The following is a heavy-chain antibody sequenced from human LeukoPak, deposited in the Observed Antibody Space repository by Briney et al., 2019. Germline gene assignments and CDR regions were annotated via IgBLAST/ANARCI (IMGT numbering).Heavy chain of an antibody. CDR2: IRSNGGST. CDR3: ARDLSGGGLDY. D-gene: IGHD3-10*01. V-gene: IGHV3-64*01. Sequence: GGSLRLSCAASGFTFSVSVMHWVRRAPGEGLEYVSVIRSNGGSTCYANSVKGRFTISRDNSKNTLYLQMGSLRAEDMAVYYCARDLSGGGLDYWGQGTLVTVSS. CDR1: GFTFSVSV. J-gene: IGHJ4*02.